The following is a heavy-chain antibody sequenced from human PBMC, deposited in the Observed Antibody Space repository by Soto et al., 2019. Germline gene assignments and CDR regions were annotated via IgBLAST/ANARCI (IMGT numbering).Heavy chain of an antibody. J-gene: IGHJ4*02. CDR2: ISYDGKYK. Sequence: GGSLSLSCAASGFTFSSYGMHWVRQAPGKGLEWVAIISYDGKYKYYGDSVKGRFTISRDNSKNTLYLQMDSLRAEDTAVYYCAKSGERYCTGGSCYFDCWGQGTLVTVSS. CDR3: AKSGERYCTGGSCYFDC. CDR1: GFTFSSYG. D-gene: IGHD2-8*02. V-gene: IGHV3-30*18.